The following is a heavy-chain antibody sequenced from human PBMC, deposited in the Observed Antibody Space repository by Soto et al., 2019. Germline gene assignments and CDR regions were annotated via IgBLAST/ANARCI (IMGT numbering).Heavy chain of an antibody. V-gene: IGHV3-30*18. CDR2: ISYDGSNK. CDR1: GFTFSSYG. Sequence: GGSLRLSCAASGFTFSSYGMHWVRQAPGKGLEWVAVISYDGSNKYYADSVKGRFTISRDNSKNTLYLQMNSLRAEDTAVYYCAKQRQPWSYGSGSLTYWGQGTLVTVSS. D-gene: IGHD3-10*01. J-gene: IGHJ4*02. CDR3: AKQRQPWSYGSGSLTY.